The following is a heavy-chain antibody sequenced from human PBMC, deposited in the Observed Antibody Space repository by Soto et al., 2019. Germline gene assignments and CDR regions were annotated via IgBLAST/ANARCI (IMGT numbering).Heavy chain of an antibody. D-gene: IGHD3-3*01. V-gene: IGHV4-61*01. CDR1: GGSVSSGSYY. Sequence: SETLSLTCTVSGGSVSSGSYYWSWIRQPPGKGLEWIGYIYYSGSTNYNPSLKSRVTISVDTSKNQFSLKLSSVTAADTAVYYCASRFWSGYYVSYYYGMDVWGQGTTVTV. CDR3: ASRFWSGYYVSYYYGMDV. J-gene: IGHJ6*02. CDR2: IYYSGST.